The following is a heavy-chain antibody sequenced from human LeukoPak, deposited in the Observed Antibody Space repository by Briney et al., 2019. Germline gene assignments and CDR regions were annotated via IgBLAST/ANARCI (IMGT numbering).Heavy chain of an antibody. Sequence: ASVKVSCKASGYTFTSYAMHWVRQAPGQRLEWMGWINAGNGNTKYSQKFQGRVTITRDTSASTAYMELSSLRSEDTAVYYCARAGELAYYYDSSGYYGWFDPWGQGTLVTVSS. V-gene: IGHV1-3*01. CDR1: GYTFTSYA. CDR3: ARAGELAYYYDSSGYYGWFDP. D-gene: IGHD3-22*01. CDR2: INAGNGNT. J-gene: IGHJ5*02.